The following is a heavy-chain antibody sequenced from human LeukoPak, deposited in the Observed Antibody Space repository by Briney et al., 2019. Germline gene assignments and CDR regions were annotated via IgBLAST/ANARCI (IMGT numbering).Heavy chain of an antibody. Sequence: PGGSLRLSCAASGFTFSSFSMNWVRQAPGKGLEWVSSISSSNSYIYYADSVKGRFTISRDNAKNSLYLQMNSLRAEDTAVYYCARAGEYYYGSGSKHYYYYGMDVWGQGTTVTVSS. CDR2: ISSSNSYI. V-gene: IGHV3-21*01. D-gene: IGHD3-10*01. J-gene: IGHJ6*02. CDR1: GFTFSSFS. CDR3: ARAGEYYYGSGSKHYYYYGMDV.